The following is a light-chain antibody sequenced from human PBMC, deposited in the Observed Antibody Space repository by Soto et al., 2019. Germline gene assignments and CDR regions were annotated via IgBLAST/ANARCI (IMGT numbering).Light chain of an antibody. V-gene: IGLV1-51*01. Sequence: QSVLTQPPSVSAAPGEKVTISCSGSTSNIGSHYVSWYQQFPRTAPKLLIYDDDRRPSGMPDRFSGSKSGTSATPGITGLQTGDEADYYCATWDSSLNVVLFGGGTKLTVL. CDR3: ATWDSSLNVVL. J-gene: IGLJ2*01. CDR2: DDD. CDR1: TSNIGSHY.